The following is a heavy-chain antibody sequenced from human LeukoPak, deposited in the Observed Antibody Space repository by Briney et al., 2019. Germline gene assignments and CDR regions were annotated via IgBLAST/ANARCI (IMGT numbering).Heavy chain of an antibody. D-gene: IGHD6-13*01. CDR1: GYTFTSYD. V-gene: IGHV1-8*01. CDR2: MNPNSGNT. J-gene: IGHJ4*02. Sequence: ASVKVSCKASGYTFTSYDINWVRQATGQGLEWMGWMNPNSGNTGYAQKLQGRVTMTRNTSISTAYMELSSLRSEDTAVYYCARGVTRLWYSSSWYRIFDYWGQGTLVTVSS. CDR3: ARGVTRLWYSSSWYRIFDY.